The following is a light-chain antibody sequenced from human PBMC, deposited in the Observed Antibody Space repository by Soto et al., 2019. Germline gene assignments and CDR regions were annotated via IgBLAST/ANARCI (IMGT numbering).Light chain of an antibody. V-gene: IGLV2-11*01. Sequence: QSVLTQPRSVSGSPGQSVTISCTGTSGDGGDYDYVSWYQQHPGKAPKVLLYDVSKRPSGVPDRFSGSRSGNTASLTISGLQADDEGDYYCISYAGTTARLRVFGTGTKVTVL. CDR2: DVS. J-gene: IGLJ1*01. CDR1: SGDGGDYDY. CDR3: ISYAGTTARLRV.